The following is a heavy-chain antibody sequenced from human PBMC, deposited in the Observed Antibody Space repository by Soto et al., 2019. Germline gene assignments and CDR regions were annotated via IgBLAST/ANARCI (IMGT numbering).Heavy chain of an antibody. J-gene: IGHJ6*02. CDR1: GYTFTGYY. CDR3: ARGITMVRGRRDYGMDV. V-gene: IGHV1-2*04. Sequence: ASVKVSCKASGYTFTGYYMHWVRQAPGQWLEWMGWINPNSGGTNYAQKFQGWVTMTRDTSISTAYMELSRLRSDDTAVYYCARGITMVRGRRDYGMDVWGQGTTVTVSS. CDR2: INPNSGGT. D-gene: IGHD3-10*01.